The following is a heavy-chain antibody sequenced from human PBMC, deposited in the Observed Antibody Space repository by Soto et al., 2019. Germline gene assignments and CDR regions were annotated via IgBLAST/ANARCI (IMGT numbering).Heavy chain of an antibody. Sequence: PSETLSLTCTVSGGSISSGGYYWSWIRQHPGKGLEWIGYIYYSGSTYYNPSLKSRVTISVDTSKNQFSLKLSSVTAADTAVYYCARANYGSGSYSLEANPPAVHYGMDVWGQGTTVTVSS. CDR2: IYYSGST. D-gene: IGHD3-10*01. V-gene: IGHV4-31*03. CDR1: GGSISSGGYY. CDR3: ARANYGSGSYSLEANPPAVHYGMDV. J-gene: IGHJ6*02.